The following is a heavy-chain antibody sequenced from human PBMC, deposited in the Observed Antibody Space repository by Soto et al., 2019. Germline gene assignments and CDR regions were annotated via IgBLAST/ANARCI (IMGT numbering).Heavy chain of an antibody. J-gene: IGHJ5*02. V-gene: IGHV3-23*01. D-gene: IGHD1-1*01. CDR3: AKAVTPGTLSGSNWFDP. Sequence: GGSLRLSCAASGFTFSSYAMSWVRQAPGKGLEWVSAISGSGGSTYYADSVKGRFTISRDNSKNTLYLQMNSLRAEDTAVYYCAKAVTPGTLSGSNWFDPWGQGTLVTVSS. CDR2: ISGSGGST. CDR1: GFTFSSYA.